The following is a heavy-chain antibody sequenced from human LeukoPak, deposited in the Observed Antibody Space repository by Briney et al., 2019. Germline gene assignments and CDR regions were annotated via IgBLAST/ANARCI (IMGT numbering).Heavy chain of an antibody. V-gene: IGHV3-43D*03. D-gene: IGHD3-10*01. CDR2: ISWDGGRT. CDR3: AKDKFDGSGSYYFDY. CDR1: GFTFGDYA. Sequence: GGSLRLSCAASGFTFGDYAMHWVRQAPGKGLEWVSLISWDGGRTYYADSVEGRFTISRDNSKNSLYLQMSSLRAEDTAVYYCAKDKFDGSGSYYFDYWGQGTLVTVSS. J-gene: IGHJ4*02.